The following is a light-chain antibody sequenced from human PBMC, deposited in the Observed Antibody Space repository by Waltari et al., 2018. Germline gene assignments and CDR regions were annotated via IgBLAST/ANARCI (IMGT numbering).Light chain of an antibody. Sequence: DIQMTQTPSSLAASVGDRVTITCRASQDISDFLAWFQQKPGSVPKSLIYAASTLQTGVPSRFSGGGSGTEFTLSISSLQPEDYATYFCQQYNTFPVTFGQGTRLEIK. CDR2: AAS. J-gene: IGKJ5*01. CDR3: QQYNTFPVT. CDR1: QDISDF. V-gene: IGKV1-16*01.